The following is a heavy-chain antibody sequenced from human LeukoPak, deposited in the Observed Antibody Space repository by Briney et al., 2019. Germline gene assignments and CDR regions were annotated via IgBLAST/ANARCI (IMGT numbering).Heavy chain of an antibody. J-gene: IGHJ4*02. Sequence: SETLSLTCAVSGGSISSSNWWSWVRQPPVKGLEWIGEIYHSGSTNYNPSLKSRVTISVDKSKNQFSLKLSSVTAADTAVYYCARGYYDSSGYLLDYWGQGTLVTVSS. CDR2: IYHSGST. V-gene: IGHV4-4*02. D-gene: IGHD3-22*01. CDR1: GGSISSSNW. CDR3: ARGYYDSSGYLLDY.